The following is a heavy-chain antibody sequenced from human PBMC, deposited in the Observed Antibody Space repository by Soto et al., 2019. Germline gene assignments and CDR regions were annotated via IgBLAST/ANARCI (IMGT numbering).Heavy chain of an antibody. V-gene: IGHV3-30-3*01. CDR1: GFTFRSYA. D-gene: IGHD5-18*01. CDR3: ARDVVSPGYSYGLGMDV. CDR2: ISYDGSNK. Sequence: GGSLRLSCAASGFTFRSYAMHWVRQAPGKGLEWVAVISYDGSNKYYAESVKGRFTISRDNSKNTLYLQMNSLRGEDTAVYYCARDVVSPGYSYGLGMDVWGQGTTVTVSS. J-gene: IGHJ6*02.